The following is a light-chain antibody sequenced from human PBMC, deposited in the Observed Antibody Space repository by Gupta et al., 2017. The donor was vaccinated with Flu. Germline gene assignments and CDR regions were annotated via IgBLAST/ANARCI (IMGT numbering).Light chain of an antibody. V-gene: IGLV2-18*01. J-gene: IGLJ3*02. CDR3: SEDTRSSTWV. Sequence: SALTHPPSVSGSPGPSVTISCTGNSSDLGTYNRVSWYQQPPGTAPKLIIFEISNRPAGVPERFSGSRSGNTASLTISGLQAEDEADYYCSEDTRSSTWVFGGGTKLTVL. CDR1: SSDLGTYNR. CDR2: EIS.